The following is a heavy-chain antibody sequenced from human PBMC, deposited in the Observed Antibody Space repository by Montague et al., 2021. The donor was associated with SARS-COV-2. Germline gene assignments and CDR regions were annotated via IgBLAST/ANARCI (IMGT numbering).Heavy chain of an antibody. V-gene: IGHV4-59*01. J-gene: IGHJ4*02. CDR2: IYYSGST. D-gene: IGHD2-15*01. CDR1: GGSISTYY. Sequence: SETLSLTCSVSGGSISTYYWSWIRQPPGKGLELIGYIYYSGSTNYNPSLKSRVTISIDTSKNQFSLELSSLTAADMAVYYCASHGGYCTGGSCYYVYWGQGTLVTVSS. CDR3: ASHGGYCTGGSCYYVY.